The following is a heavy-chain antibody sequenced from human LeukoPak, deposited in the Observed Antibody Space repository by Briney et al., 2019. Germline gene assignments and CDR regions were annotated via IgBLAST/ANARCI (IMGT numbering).Heavy chain of an antibody. Sequence: GGSLRLSCAASGFTFSSYSMNWVRQAPGKGLEWVSYISSSSSTIYYADSVKGRFTISRDNAKNSLYLQMNSLRAEDTAVYYCAKDSAYYYDSSGYYYDWGQGTLVTVSS. CDR1: GFTFSSYS. CDR3: AKDSAYYYDSSGYYYD. J-gene: IGHJ4*02. D-gene: IGHD3-22*01. CDR2: ISSSSSTI. V-gene: IGHV3-48*01.